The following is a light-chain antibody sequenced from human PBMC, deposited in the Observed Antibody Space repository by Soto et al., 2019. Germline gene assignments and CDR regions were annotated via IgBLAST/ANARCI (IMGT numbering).Light chain of an antibody. V-gene: IGKV3-15*01. Sequence: EIVMTQSPATLSVSPGERATLSCRASQGIGGTLAWYQQKPGHSPRLLIYDTVIRATGVTARFSGSVSGTEFTLTITSLQSEDFAIYYCQHYTNWPLTFGGGTRVESK. CDR1: QGIGGT. J-gene: IGKJ4*01. CDR3: QHYTNWPLT. CDR2: DTV.